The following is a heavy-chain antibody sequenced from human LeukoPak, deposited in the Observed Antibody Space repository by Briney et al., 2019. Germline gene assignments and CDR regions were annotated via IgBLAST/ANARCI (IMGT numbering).Heavy chain of an antibody. J-gene: IGHJ5*02. CDR2: IYTSGST. CDR1: GGSISSGGYY. V-gene: IGHV4-61*02. D-gene: IGHD3-16*01. Sequence: PSETLSLTCAVSGGSISSGGYYWSWIRQPAGKGLEWIGRIYTSGSTNYNPSLKSRVTMSVDTSKNQFSLKLSSVTAADTAVYYCARDVPRGGADPYYNWFDPWGRGTLVTVSS. CDR3: ARDVPRGGADPYYNWFDP.